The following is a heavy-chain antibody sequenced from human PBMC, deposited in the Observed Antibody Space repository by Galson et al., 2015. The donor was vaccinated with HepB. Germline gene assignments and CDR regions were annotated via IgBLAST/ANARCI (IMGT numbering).Heavy chain of an antibody. D-gene: IGHD3-22*01. Sequence: SVKASCKASGYTFTSYAMHWVRQAPGQRLEWMGWINAGNGNTKYSQKFQGRVTITRDTSASTAYMELSSLRSVDTAVYYCARPYYYDSSGYLGFDYWGQGTMVTVSS. CDR3: ARPYYYDSSGYLGFDY. V-gene: IGHV1-3*01. J-gene: IGHJ4*03. CDR2: INAGNGNT. CDR1: GYTFTSYA.